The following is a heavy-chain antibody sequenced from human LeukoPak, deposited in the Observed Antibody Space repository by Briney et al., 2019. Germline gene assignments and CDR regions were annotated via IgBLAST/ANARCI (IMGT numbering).Heavy chain of an antibody. J-gene: IGHJ4*02. V-gene: IGHV1-18*01. D-gene: IGHD4-17*01. Sequence: GASVKVSCKASGYTFTSYGISWVRQAPGQGPEWMGWISVYNGNTNYPQRVQGRVTVTADTSTNTAYMELRSLRSDDTAVYYCARGSTGYVDYWGQGTLVTVSS. CDR1: GYTFTSYG. CDR2: ISVYNGNT. CDR3: ARGSTGYVDY.